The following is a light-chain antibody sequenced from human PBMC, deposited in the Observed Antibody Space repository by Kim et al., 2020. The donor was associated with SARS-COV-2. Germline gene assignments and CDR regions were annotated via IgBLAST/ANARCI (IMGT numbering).Light chain of an antibody. CDR3: QHYYRSPPWT. V-gene: IGKV1-8*01. J-gene: IGKJ1*01. Sequence: STGDTVTITCRASQDISSYLAWYQQKPGKAPKLLIYSASTLQSGVPSRFSGSGSGTDFALTISYLQSEDFATYYCQHYYRSPPWTFGQGTKVDIK. CDR1: QDISSY. CDR2: SAS.